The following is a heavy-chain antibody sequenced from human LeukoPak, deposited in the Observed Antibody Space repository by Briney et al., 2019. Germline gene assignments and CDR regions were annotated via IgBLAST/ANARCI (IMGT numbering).Heavy chain of an antibody. Sequence: PGGSLRLSCAASGFIFSSYTMNWVRQAPGEGLEWVSSISDSSTYIYYADSVEGRFTISRDNAKSSLFLQMNSLRAEDTAVYYCTRAPPGRDGYSEYWGQGTVVTAST. CDR1: GFIFSSYT. J-gene: IGHJ4*02. CDR2: ISDSSTYI. V-gene: IGHV3-21*01. CDR3: TRAPPGRDGYSEY. D-gene: IGHD5-24*01.